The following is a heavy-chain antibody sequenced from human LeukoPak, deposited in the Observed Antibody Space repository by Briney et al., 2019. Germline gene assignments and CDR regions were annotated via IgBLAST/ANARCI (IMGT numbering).Heavy chain of an antibody. D-gene: IGHD1-26*01. Sequence: SETLSLTCSVSGGSISSYYWNWIRQPPGRGLEWIGYFYYSGSTNYNPSLKSRVTISVDTSRNQFSLKLNSVTAADTAVYYCARGVAGAKDYFDYWSQGTLVTVSS. CDR2: FYYSGST. J-gene: IGHJ4*02. CDR1: GGSISSYY. V-gene: IGHV4-59*01. CDR3: ARGVAGAKDYFDY.